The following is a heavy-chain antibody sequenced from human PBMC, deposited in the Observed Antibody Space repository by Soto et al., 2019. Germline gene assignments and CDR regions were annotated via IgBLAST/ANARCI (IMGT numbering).Heavy chain of an antibody. CDR1: GGTFSSYA. D-gene: IGHD2-2*01. CDR2: IIPISGTA. CDR3: ARSQGTSTSLEIYYYYYYGMDV. J-gene: IGHJ6*02. Sequence: QVQLVQSGAEVKKPGSSVKVSCKASGGTFSSYAISWVRQAPGQGLEWMGGIIPISGTANYAQKFQGRVTITADESTSTAYTELSSLRSEDTAVYHCARSQGTSTSLEIYYYYYYGMDVWGQGTTVTVSS. V-gene: IGHV1-69*01.